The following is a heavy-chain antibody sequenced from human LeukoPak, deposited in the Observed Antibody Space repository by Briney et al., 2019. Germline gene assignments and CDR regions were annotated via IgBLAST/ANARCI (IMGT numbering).Heavy chain of an antibody. D-gene: IGHD4-17*01. J-gene: IGHJ6*03. CDR3: ARAYTVTNYYYYYYMDV. CDR2: INPSGGST. Sequence: GASVKVSCKASGYTFTSYYMHWVRQAPGQGLEWMGIINPSGGSTSYAQKFQGRVTMTRDTSTSTVYMELSSLRSEDTAVYYCARAYTVTNYYYYYYMDVWGKGTTVTISS. V-gene: IGHV1-46*01. CDR1: GYTFTSYY.